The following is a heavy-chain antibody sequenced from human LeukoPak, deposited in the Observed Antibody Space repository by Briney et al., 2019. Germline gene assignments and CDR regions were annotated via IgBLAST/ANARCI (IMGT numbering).Heavy chain of an antibody. CDR1: GYTFTGYY. Sequence: ASVKVSCKASGYTFTGYYMHWVRQAPGQGLEWMGWINPNSGGTNYAQKLQGRVTMTTDTSTSTAYMELRSLRSDDTAVYYCAKNSHGYSSGWLQFNFDYWGQGTLVTVSS. D-gene: IGHD6-19*01. CDR2: INPNSGGT. V-gene: IGHV1-2*02. J-gene: IGHJ4*02. CDR3: AKNSHGYSSGWLQFNFDY.